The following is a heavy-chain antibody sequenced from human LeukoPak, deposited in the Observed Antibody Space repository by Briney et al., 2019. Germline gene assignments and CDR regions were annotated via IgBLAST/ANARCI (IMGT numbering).Heavy chain of an antibody. Sequence: GESLKISCKSSGYIFTNYWIGWVRQMPGKGLERMGIIYPGDSDTRYSPSFQGQVTISADKSISTAYMQWSSLKASDTAMYYCATQNNGGYYFDYWGQGTLVTVSS. CDR2: IYPGDSDT. CDR3: ATQNNGGYYFDY. J-gene: IGHJ4*02. V-gene: IGHV5-51*01. D-gene: IGHD2-8*01. CDR1: GYIFTNYW.